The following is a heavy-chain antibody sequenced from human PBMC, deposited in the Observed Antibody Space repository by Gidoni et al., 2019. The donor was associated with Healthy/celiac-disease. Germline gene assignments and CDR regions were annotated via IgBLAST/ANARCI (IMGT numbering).Heavy chain of an antibody. Sequence: EVQLVESGGVVVQPGGSLRLSCAASGFTFDDYTRHWVRQAPGKGLEWVSLISWDGGSTYYADSVKGRFTISRDNSKNSLYLQMNSLRTEDTALYYCAKDMVAVAGESLVFDYWGQGTLVTVSS. D-gene: IGHD6-19*01. J-gene: IGHJ4*02. CDR2: ISWDGGST. CDR3: AKDMVAVAGESLVFDY. CDR1: GFTFDDYT. V-gene: IGHV3-43*01.